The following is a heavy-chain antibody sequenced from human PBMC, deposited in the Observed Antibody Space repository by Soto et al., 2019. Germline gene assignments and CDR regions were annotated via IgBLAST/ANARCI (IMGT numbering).Heavy chain of an antibody. V-gene: IGHV2-5*02. CDR3: AHLSIAVAASYYFDY. CDR1: GFSLSTSGVG. CDR2: IYWDDDK. J-gene: IGHJ4*02. Sequence: SGPTLVNPTQTLTLTCTFSGFSLSTSGVGVGWIRQPPGKALEWLALIYWDDDKRYSPSLKSRLTITKDTSKNQVVLTMTNMDPVDSATYYCAHLSIAVAASYYFDYWGQGTLVTVSS. D-gene: IGHD6-19*01.